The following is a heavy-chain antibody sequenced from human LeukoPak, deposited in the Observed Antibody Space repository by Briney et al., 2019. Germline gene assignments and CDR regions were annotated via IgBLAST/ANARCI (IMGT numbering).Heavy chain of an antibody. D-gene: IGHD5-12*01. J-gene: IGHJ4*02. Sequence: SETLSLTCTVSGGSLSSSSYYWGWLHQPPGKGLEWIGSIYYSGSTYYNPSLKSRVTISVDTSKNQFSLKLSSVTAADTAVYYCARLSSGYDLYYFDYWGQGTLVTVSS. CDR2: IYYSGST. CDR3: ARLSSGYDLYYFDY. V-gene: IGHV4-39*01. CDR1: GGSLSSSSYY.